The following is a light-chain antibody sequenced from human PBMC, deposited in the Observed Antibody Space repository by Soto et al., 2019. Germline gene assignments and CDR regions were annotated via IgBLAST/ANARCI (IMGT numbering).Light chain of an antibody. Sequence: QSVLTQPASVSGSPGQSITISCTGTSSDVGGYNYVSWYQQHPGKAPKLMIYEVSNRPSGVSNRFSGSKSGNTASLTISGLQAEDEADYYCSSYTSSSTYVCGTGTQLTVL. J-gene: IGLJ1*01. CDR1: SSDVGGYNY. CDR2: EVS. V-gene: IGLV2-14*01. CDR3: SSYTSSSTYV.